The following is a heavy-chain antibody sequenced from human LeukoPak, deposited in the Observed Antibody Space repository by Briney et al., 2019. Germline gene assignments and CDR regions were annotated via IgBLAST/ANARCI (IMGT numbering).Heavy chain of an antibody. CDR3: AKEGGYSYGYPRGYFDY. D-gene: IGHD5-18*01. Sequence: PGGSLRLSCAASGFTFSSYGMHWVRQAPGKGLEWVAVIWYDGSNKYYADSVKGRFTISRDNSKNTLYLQMNSLRAEDTAVYYCAKEGGYSYGYPRGYFDYWGQGTLVTVSS. J-gene: IGHJ4*02. V-gene: IGHV3-33*06. CDR1: GFTFSSYG. CDR2: IWYDGSNK.